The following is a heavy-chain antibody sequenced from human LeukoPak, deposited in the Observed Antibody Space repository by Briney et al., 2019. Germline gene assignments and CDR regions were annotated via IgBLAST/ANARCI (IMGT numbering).Heavy chain of an antibody. V-gene: IGHV3-30*04. D-gene: IGHD5-18*01. CDR2: ISYDGSNK. Sequence: GRSLRLSCAASGFTFSSYAMHWVRQAPGKGLGWVAVISYDGSNKYYADSVKGRFTISRDNSKNTLYLQMNSLRAEDTAVYYCAKGPSYGVDYWGQGTLVTVSS. J-gene: IGHJ4*02. CDR1: GFTFSSYA. CDR3: AKGPSYGVDY.